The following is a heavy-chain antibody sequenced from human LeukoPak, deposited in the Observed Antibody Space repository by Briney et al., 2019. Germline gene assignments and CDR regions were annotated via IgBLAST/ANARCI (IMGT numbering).Heavy chain of an antibody. CDR1: GFTFSNAW. V-gene: IGHV3-23*01. J-gene: IGHJ4*02. Sequence: GGSLRLSCAASGFTFSNAWMNWVRQAPGKGLEWVSAISGSGGSTYYADSVKGRFTISRDNSKNTLYLQMNSLRAEDTAVYYCAKKIRDPFDYWGQGTLVTVSS. D-gene: IGHD3-16*01. CDR3: AKKIRDPFDY. CDR2: ISGSGGST.